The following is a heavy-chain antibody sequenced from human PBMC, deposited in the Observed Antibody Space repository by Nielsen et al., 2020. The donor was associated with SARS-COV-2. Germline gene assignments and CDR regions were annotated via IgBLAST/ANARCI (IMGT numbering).Heavy chain of an antibody. Sequence: GESLKISCAASGFTFSSYWMHWVRQAPGKGLVWVSRINSDGSSTSYADSVKGRFTISRDNAKNALYLQMNSLRAEDTALYYCARSPTLRFLDSATYYYGMDVWGQGTTVTVS. D-gene: IGHD3-3*01. CDR1: GFTFSSYW. V-gene: IGHV3-74*01. CDR2: INSDGSST. CDR3: ARSPTLRFLDSATYYYGMDV. J-gene: IGHJ6*02.